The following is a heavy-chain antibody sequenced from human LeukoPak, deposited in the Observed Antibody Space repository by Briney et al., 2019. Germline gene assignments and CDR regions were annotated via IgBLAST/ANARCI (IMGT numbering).Heavy chain of an antibody. V-gene: IGHV1-46*03. Sequence: ASVKVSCKASGYTFTSYYMHWVRQAPGQGLEWMGIINPSGGSTSYAQKFQGSVTMTRDTSTSTVYMELSSLRSEDTAVYYCARNPSAYGDYVGDDFDYWGQGTLVTVSS. D-gene: IGHD4-17*01. CDR3: ARNPSAYGDYVGDDFDY. J-gene: IGHJ4*02. CDR1: GYTFTSYY. CDR2: INPSGGST.